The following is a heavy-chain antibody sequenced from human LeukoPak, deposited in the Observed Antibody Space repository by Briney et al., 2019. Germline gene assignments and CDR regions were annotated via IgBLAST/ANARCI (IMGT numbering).Heavy chain of an antibody. V-gene: IGHV3-74*01. CDR2: INTDGSST. J-gene: IGHJ3*02. D-gene: IGHD2-15*01. Sequence: PGGSLRLSCAGSEFTFSNYWMHWVRQAPGKGLVWVSRINTDGSSTNYADSVKGRFTISRDNAKNTLYLQMNSLRAEATAVYYCARDLGRGVWLDAFDIWGQGTMVTVSS. CDR3: ARDLGRGVWLDAFDI. CDR1: EFTFSNYW.